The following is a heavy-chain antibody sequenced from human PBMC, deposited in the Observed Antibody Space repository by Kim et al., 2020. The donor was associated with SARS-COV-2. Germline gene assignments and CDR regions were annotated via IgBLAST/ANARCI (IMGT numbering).Heavy chain of an antibody. D-gene: IGHD3-16*01. CDR3: ARGDRSSPYHLEF. V-gene: IGHV4-59*13. CDR2: RRNGATT. Sequence: SETLSLTCNVSGSANSDFYWTWIRQSPGKALEWIGYRRNGATTTYNPSLNSRVTISVDTSRSQFSLRLTYVTAADSAIYYCARGDRSSPYHLEFWGQGTRV. J-gene: IGHJ4*02. CDR1: GSANSDFY.